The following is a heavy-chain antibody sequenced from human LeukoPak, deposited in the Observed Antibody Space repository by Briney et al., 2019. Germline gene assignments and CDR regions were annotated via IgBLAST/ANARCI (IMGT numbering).Heavy chain of an antibody. D-gene: IGHD2-2*01. CDR1: GGSITSYY. CDR2: IYYSADA. Sequence: SETLSLTCSVSGGSITSYYWSWIRQPPGKGLEWIGFIYYSADANYNPSLKSRVTMSVDTSKNHLSLKLNSVTAADTAVHYCASHSSLGGPLAHFDSWGQGRLVAVSS. V-gene: IGHV4-59*08. CDR3: ASHSSLGGPLAHFDS. J-gene: IGHJ4*02.